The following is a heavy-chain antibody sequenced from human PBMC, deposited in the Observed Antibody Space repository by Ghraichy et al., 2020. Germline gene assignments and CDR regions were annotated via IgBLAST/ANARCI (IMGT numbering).Heavy chain of an antibody. CDR1: GYSFTSYA. D-gene: IGHD3-16*01. CDR3: ARDLVMTADGATPDY. Sequence: ASVKVSCKTSGYSFTSYAITWVRQAPGQGLEWMGWNGAYSGNTFYAQKLQGRVTMTTDASTSTAYMELRSLTSDDTAVYYCARDLVMTADGATPDYWGQGTLVTGSS. CDR2: NGAYSGNT. V-gene: IGHV1-18*01. J-gene: IGHJ4*02.